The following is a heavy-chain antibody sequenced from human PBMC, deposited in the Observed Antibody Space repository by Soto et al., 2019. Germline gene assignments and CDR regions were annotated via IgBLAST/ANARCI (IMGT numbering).Heavy chain of an antibody. CDR2: ISYDGSNK. J-gene: IGHJ4*02. D-gene: IGHD6-19*01. CDR1: GFTFSSYG. V-gene: IGHV3-30*03. Sequence: GGSLRLSCAASGFTFSSYGMHWVRQAPGKGLEWVAVISYDGSNKYYADSVKGRFTISRDNSKNTLYLQMNSLRAEDTAVYYCARSPHVAGPFGYWGQGTLVTVSS. CDR3: ARSPHVAGPFGY.